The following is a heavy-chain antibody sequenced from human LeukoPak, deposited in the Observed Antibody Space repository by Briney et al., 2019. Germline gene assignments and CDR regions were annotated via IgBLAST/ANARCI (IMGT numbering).Heavy chain of an antibody. CDR2: INHSGST. V-gene: IGHV4-34*01. CDR3: ARDSPYYYDSSGYYYVRAFDI. D-gene: IGHD3-22*01. CDR1: GGSFSGYY. J-gene: IGHJ3*02. Sequence: SETLSLTCAVYGGSFSGYYWSWIRQPPGKGLEWIGEINHSGSTNYNPSLKSRVTMSVDTSKNQFSLKLSSVTAADTAVYYCARDSPYYYDSSGYYYVRAFDIWGQGTMVTVSS.